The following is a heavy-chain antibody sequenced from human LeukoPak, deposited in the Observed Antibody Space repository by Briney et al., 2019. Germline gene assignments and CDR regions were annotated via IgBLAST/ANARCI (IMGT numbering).Heavy chain of an antibody. D-gene: IGHD1-26*01. V-gene: IGHV4-4*02. J-gene: IGHJ3*02. Sequence: PSETLSLTCAVSGGSISTSHWWSWVRQPPGRGLEWIGEIHHSGGTNYNPSLKSRVTISVDQSKNQFSLNLTSVTAADTAVYYCAREGARWEPSFSAFDIWGQGTMVTVSS. CDR3: AREGARWEPSFSAFDI. CDR2: IHHSGGT. CDR1: GGSISTSHW.